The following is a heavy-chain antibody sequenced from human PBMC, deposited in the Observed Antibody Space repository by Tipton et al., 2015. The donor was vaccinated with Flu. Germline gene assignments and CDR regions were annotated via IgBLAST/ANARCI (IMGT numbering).Heavy chain of an antibody. CDR1: GGSISSSSYY. V-gene: IGHV4-39*07. D-gene: IGHD5-18*01. CDR3: ARVSVDTAMELDY. J-gene: IGHJ4*02. Sequence: LRLSCTVSGGSISSSSYYWGWIRQPPGKGLEWIGSIYYSGSTNYNPSLKSRVTISVDTSKNQFSLKLSSVTAADTAVYYCARVSVDTAMELDYWGQGTLVTVSS. CDR2: IYYSGST.